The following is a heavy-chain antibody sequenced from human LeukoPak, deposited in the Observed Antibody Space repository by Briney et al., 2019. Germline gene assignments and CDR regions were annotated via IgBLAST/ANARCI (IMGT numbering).Heavy chain of an antibody. CDR2: IYYSGST. D-gene: IGHD2-21*01. V-gene: IGHV4-59*08. Sequence: PSETLSLTCTVSGGSISSYYWSWIRQPPGKGLEWIGYIYYSGSTNYNPSLKSRDTISVDTSKNQFSLKLSSVTAADTAVYYCARVVVSSILDYWGQGTMVTVSS. CDR1: GGSISSYY. J-gene: IGHJ4*02. CDR3: ARVVVSSILDY.